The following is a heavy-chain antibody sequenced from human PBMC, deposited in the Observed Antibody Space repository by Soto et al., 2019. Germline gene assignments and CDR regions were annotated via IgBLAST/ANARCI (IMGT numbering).Heavy chain of an antibody. V-gene: IGHV3-30*18. D-gene: IGHD6-13*01. J-gene: IGHJ5*02. CDR3: AKDKRDSSSWYFWFDP. CDR2: ISYDGSNK. CDR1: GFTFSSYG. Sequence: RVSLRLSCAASGFTFSSYGMHWVRQAPGKGLEWVAVISYDGSNKYYADSVKGRFTISRDNSKNTLYLQMNSLRAEDTAVYYCAKDKRDSSSWYFWFDPWGKGALVTVSS.